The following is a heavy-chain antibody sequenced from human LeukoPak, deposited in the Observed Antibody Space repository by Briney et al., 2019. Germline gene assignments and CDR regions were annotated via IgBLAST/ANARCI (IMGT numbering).Heavy chain of an antibody. V-gene: IGHV4-59*01. CDR3: ARENYDSSGYSKYFQD. J-gene: IGHJ1*01. CDR1: GGSISSYY. Sequence: KPSETLSLTCTVSGGSISSYYWSWIRQPPGKGLEWIGDIYYSGSTNYNPSLKSRVTILVDTSKNQFSLKLSSVTAADTAVYYCARENYDSSGYSKYFQDWGQGTLVTVSS. D-gene: IGHD3-22*01. CDR2: IYYSGST.